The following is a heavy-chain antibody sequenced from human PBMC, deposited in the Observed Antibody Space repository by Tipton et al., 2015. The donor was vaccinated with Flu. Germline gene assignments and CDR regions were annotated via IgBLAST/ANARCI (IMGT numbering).Heavy chain of an antibody. D-gene: IGHD3-3*01. CDR1: GFTFSSFG. Sequence: SLRLSCAASGFTFSSFGMHWVRQAPGRGLEWLAVISYNGNDKYYADSVKGRFTISRDNSYSTLYLQMTSLRADDTVVYYCAKDSRFLEWLYQYFDYWGQGALVTVSS. CDR3: AKDSRFLEWLYQYFDY. CDR2: ISYNGNDK. J-gene: IGHJ4*02. V-gene: IGHV3-30*18.